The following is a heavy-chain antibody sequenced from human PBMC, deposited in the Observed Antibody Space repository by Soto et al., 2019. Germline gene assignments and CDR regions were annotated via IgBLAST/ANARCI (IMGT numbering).Heavy chain of an antibody. CDR2: ISYDGSNK. Sequence: GGSLRLSCAASGFTFSSYGMHWVRQAPGKGLEWVAVISYDGSNKYYADSVKGRFTISRDNSKNTLYLQMNSLRAEDTAVYYCATSDYGDYRRHDYWGQGTLVTVSS. CDR3: ATSDYGDYRRHDY. J-gene: IGHJ4*02. CDR1: GFTFSSYG. D-gene: IGHD4-17*01. V-gene: IGHV3-30*03.